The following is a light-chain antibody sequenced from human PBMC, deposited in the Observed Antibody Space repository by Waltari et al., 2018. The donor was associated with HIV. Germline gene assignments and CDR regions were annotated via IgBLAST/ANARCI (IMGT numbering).Light chain of an antibody. CDR2: GTT. V-gene: IGKV3-15*01. Sequence: VVMTQSPAFLSASLGDRVNFTCRAIRSVKYTLGWFQQKPGRPPRLLIYGTTKRDTGVADRFTGSGYGTEFTLTLTNFQSEDAAVYFCLHYNTWPFTFGQGTKLEL. CDR1: RSVKYT. CDR3: LHYNTWPFT. J-gene: IGKJ2*01.